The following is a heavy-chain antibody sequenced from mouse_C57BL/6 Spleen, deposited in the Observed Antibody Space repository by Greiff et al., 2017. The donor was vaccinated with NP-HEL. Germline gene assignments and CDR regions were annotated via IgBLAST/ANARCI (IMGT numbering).Heavy chain of an antibody. V-gene: IGHV1-69*01. CDR1: GYTFTSYW. CDR2: IDPSDSYT. D-gene: IGHD4-1*02. Sequence: VQLQQPGAELVMPGASVKLSCKASGYTFTSYWMHWVKQRPGQGLEWIGEIDPSDSYTNYNQKFKGKSTLTVDKSSSTAYMQLSSLTSEDSAVYYCARFPNWDGDFDVWGTGTTVTVSS. J-gene: IGHJ1*03. CDR3: ARFPNWDGDFDV.